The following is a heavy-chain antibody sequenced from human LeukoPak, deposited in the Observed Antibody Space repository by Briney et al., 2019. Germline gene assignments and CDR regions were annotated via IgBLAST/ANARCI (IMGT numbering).Heavy chain of an antibody. J-gene: IGHJ4*02. CDR3: ARVRSYSSGWSLGFY. D-gene: IGHD6-19*01. V-gene: IGHV1-18*01. CDR1: GYTFTSYG. Sequence: ASVKVSCKASGYTFTSYGISWVRQAPGQGLEWMGWISAYNGNTNYAQKPQGRVTMTTDTSTSTAYMELRSLRSDDTAVYYRARVRSYSSGWSLGFYWGQGTLVTVSS. CDR2: ISAYNGNT.